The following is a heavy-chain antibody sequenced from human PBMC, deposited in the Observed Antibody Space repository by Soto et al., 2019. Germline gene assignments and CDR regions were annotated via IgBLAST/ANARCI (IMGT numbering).Heavy chain of an antibody. D-gene: IGHD3-10*01. CDR2: ISSSNTYI. V-gene: IGHV3-21*04. J-gene: IGHJ4*02. Sequence: GGSLRLSCTCSVFNFVGYTINWVRQAPGKGLEWVSSISSSNTYIFYADIVQGRFIISRDNTKNSVYLQINRLRTEDTALYYCASAMTMGWSPQGYWGQGTPVTVSS. CDR1: VFNFVGYT. CDR3: ASAMTMGWSPQGY.